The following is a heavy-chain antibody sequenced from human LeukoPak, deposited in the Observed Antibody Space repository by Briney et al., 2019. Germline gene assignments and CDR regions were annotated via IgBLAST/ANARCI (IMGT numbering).Heavy chain of an antibody. CDR2: IYTSGSS. CDR1: GGSISSYY. D-gene: IGHD1-1*01. Sequence: PSETLSLTCTVSGGSISSYYWSWIRQPAGKGLEWIGRIYTSGSSNYNPSLKGRVTMSVDTSKSQFSLKLSSVTAADTAVYYCARESHHKNWNYYFDYWGQGTLVTVSS. V-gene: IGHV4-4*07. J-gene: IGHJ4*02. CDR3: ARESHHKNWNYYFDY.